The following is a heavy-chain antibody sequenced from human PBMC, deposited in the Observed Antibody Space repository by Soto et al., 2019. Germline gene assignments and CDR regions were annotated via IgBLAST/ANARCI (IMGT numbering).Heavy chain of an antibody. CDR3: ARIRSVFGGGRNDY. J-gene: IGHJ4*02. D-gene: IGHD2-15*01. V-gene: IGHV4-59*08. Sequence: PSETLSLTCTLSGGSISTYYWSWIRQPPGKGLEWIGYVYDRATTSYNPSLKTRVTISADTSKNQFSLNLRSVTAADTAVYFCARIRSVFGGGRNDYWGQGILVTVSS. CDR1: GGSISTYY. CDR2: VYDRATT.